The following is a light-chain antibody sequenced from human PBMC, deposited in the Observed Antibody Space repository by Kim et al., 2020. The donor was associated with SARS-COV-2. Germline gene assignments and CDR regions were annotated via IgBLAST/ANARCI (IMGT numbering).Light chain of an antibody. CDR2: DDD. CDR3: QSYDTSNPCI. Sequence: KTVTSSCTRSSGSIASNYVQWYQQRPGSSPTTVIYDDDQRPSGVPDRFSGSIDRSSNSASLTISGLKTEDEADYYCQSYDTSNPCIFGGGTQLTVL. V-gene: IGLV6-57*01. CDR1: SGSIASNY. J-gene: IGLJ2*01.